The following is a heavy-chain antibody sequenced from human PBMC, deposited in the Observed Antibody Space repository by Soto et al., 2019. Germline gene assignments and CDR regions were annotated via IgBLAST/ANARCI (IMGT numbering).Heavy chain of an antibody. CDR1: GGTFSSYA. CDR3: ARGRYYYDSSGYYPGRFDY. CDR2: IIPIFGTA. Sequence: GASVKVSCKASGGTFSSYAISWVRQAPGQGLEWMGGIIPIFGTANYAQKFQGRVTITADESTSTAYMELSSLRSEDTAVYYCARGRYYYDSSGYYPGRFDYWGQGTLVTVSS. D-gene: IGHD3-22*01. V-gene: IGHV1-69*13. J-gene: IGHJ4*02.